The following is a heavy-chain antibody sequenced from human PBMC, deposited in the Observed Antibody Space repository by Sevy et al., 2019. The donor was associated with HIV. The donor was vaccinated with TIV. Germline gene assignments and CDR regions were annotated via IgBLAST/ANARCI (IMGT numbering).Heavy chain of an antibody. D-gene: IGHD1-26*01. V-gene: IGHV3-23*01. Sequence: GGSLRLSCAASGFTFSSHAMSWVRQAPGKGLEWASAISDSGTTTYYEDSVKRRFTISRDNSKNTLYLQMDGLRAEDTAIYYCARAFTGGYQQPFDYWGQGTLVTVSS. CDR3: ARAFTGGYQQPFDY. CDR1: GFTFSSHA. CDR2: ISDSGTTT. J-gene: IGHJ4*02.